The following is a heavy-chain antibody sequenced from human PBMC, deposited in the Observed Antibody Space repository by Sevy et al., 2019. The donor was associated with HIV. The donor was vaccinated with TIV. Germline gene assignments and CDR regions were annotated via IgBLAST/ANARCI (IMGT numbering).Heavy chain of an antibody. CDR1: GFTFSSYA. V-gene: IGHV3-30-3*01. Sequence: GGSLRLSCAASGFTFSSYAMHWVRQAPGKGLEWVAVISYDGSNKYYADSVKGRFTISRDNSKNTLYLQMNSLRAEDTAVYYCARDGGYYDSSPQDYFDYWGQRTLVTVSS. CDR3: ARDGGYYDSSPQDYFDY. J-gene: IGHJ4*02. D-gene: IGHD3-22*01. CDR2: ISYDGSNK.